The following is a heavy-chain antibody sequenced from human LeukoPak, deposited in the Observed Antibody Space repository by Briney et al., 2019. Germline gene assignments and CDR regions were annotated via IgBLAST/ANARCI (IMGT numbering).Heavy chain of an antibody. CDR1: GYTLTELF. J-gene: IGHJ4*02. CDR2: FDPEDGET. D-gene: IGHD2-15*01. CDR3: ATPDPAHISCYNY. V-gene: IGHV1-24*01. Sequence: ASVKVSCKVSGYTLTELFMHWVRQAPGKGLEWMGGFDPEDGETIYAQKFQGRVTMTEDTSTDTAYMELSSLRSEDTAVYYCATPDPAHISCYNYWGQGTLLTVSS.